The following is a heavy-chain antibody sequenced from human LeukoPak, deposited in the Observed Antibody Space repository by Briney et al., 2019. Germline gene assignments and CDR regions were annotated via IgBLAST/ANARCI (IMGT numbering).Heavy chain of an antibody. CDR2: ISGSGGST. V-gene: IGHV3-23*01. CDR1: GFTFSSYA. Sequence: GGSLRLSCAASGFTFSSYAMSWVRQAPGKGLEWVSAISGSGGSTYYADSVKGRFTISRDNSKNTLYLQMSSLRAEDTAVYYCAKDGIAVIYYYYGMDVWGKGTTVTVSS. J-gene: IGHJ6*04. D-gene: IGHD6-19*01. CDR3: AKDGIAVIYYYYGMDV.